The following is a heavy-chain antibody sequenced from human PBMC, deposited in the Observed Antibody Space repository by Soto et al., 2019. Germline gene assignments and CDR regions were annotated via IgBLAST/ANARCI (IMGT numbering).Heavy chain of an antibody. CDR2: IYYSGST. D-gene: IGHD3-16*01. CDR3: ARDRGRWLQKYYFDY. CDR1: GGSVSSGSYY. V-gene: IGHV4-61*01. Sequence: PSETLSLTCTVSGGSVSSGSYYWSWIRQPPGKGLEWIGYIYYSGSTNYNPSLKSRVTISVDTSKNQYSLKLSSVTAADTAVYYCARDRGRWLQKYYFDYWGQGTLVTVSS. J-gene: IGHJ4*02.